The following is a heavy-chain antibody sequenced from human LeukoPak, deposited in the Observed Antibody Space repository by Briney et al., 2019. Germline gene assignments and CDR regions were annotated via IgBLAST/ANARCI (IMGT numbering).Heavy chain of an antibody. CDR3: AKTREDYYDSSGFFDY. J-gene: IGHJ4*02. Sequence: GGSLRLSCAASGFTFSSYAMSWVRQAPGKGLEWVSAISGSGGSTYYADSVKGRFTISRDNSKNTLYLQMNSLRAEDTAVYYCAKTREDYYDSSGFFDYWGQGTLVTVSS. CDR1: GFTFSSYA. V-gene: IGHV3-23*01. CDR2: ISGSGGST. D-gene: IGHD3-22*01.